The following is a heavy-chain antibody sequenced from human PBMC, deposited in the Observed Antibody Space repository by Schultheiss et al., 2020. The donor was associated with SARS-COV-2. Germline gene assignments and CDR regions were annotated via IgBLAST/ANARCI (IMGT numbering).Heavy chain of an antibody. J-gene: IGHJ4*02. V-gene: IGHV3-23*01. D-gene: IGHD2-2*01. Sequence: GGSLRLSCAASGFTFSSYAMSWVRQAPGKGLEWVSAISGSGGSTYYADSVKGRFTISRDNSKNTLYLQMNSLRAEDTAVYYCAKERKGYCSSTSCYAHCFDYWGQGTLVTVSS. CDR3: AKERKGYCSSTSCYAHCFDY. CDR2: ISGSGGST. CDR1: GFTFSSYA.